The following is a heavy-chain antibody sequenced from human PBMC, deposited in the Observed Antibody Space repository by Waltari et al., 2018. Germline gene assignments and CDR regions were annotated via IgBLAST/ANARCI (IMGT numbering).Heavy chain of an antibody. CDR3: ARRAYCSGGSCPFAEYFQH. CDR2: INHMGST. Sequence: QVQLQQWGAGLLKPSETLSLTCAVYGGSFSGYYWSWIRQPQGKGLGWIGEINHMGSTNYNPSLKSRVTISVDTSKNQFSLKLSSVTAADTAVYYCARRAYCSGGSCPFAEYFQHWGQGTLVTVSS. V-gene: IGHV4-34*01. CDR1: GGSFSGYY. J-gene: IGHJ1*01. D-gene: IGHD2-15*01.